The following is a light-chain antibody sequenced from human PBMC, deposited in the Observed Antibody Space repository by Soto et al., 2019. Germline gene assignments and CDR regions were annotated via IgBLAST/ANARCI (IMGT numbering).Light chain of an antibody. J-gene: IGLJ1*01. CDR2: DVS. CDR1: SSDVGTYDY. V-gene: IGLV2-11*01. CDR3: CSHAVTYTYV. Sequence: QSVLTQPRSVSGSPGHSVTISCTGTSSDVGTYDYVSWYQHHPGKAPKLMIYDVSKRPSGVPDRFSGSRSGTTVSLTISGLQAEDEADYYCCSHAVTYTYVFGTGTKVTVL.